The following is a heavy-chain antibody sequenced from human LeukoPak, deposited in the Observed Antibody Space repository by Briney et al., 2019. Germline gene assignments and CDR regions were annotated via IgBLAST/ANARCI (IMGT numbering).Heavy chain of an antibody. D-gene: IGHD3-3*01. Sequence: VGSLRLSCAASGFIFRSYAMHWVRQAPGKGLEYVSGISTNGGSTIYAESVQGRFTTSRDNSKNTVYLQLGSLRAGDMAVYYCARERGSGYRQCDCWGQGTLDSVPS. V-gene: IGHV3-64*02. J-gene: IGHJ4*02. CDR3: ARERGSGYRQCDC. CDR2: ISTNGGST. CDR1: GFIFRSYA.